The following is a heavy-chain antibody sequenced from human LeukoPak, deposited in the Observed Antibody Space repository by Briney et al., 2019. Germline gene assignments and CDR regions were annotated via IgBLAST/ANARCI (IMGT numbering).Heavy chain of an antibody. Sequence: SETLSLTCTVSGGSIISSDYHWGWVRQPPGKGLEWIGTISYSGNTDYNPSLRSRVTISVDTSKNQFSLKLSSVTAADTAVYYCARLLGCCSSTSCRIYFDYWGQGTLVTVSS. J-gene: IGHJ4*02. D-gene: IGHD2-2*01. CDR1: GGSIISSDYH. V-gene: IGHV4-39*01. CDR3: ARLLGCCSSTSCRIYFDY. CDR2: ISYSGNT.